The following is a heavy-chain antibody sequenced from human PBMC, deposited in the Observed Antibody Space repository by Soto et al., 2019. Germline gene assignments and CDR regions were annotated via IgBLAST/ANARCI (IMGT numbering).Heavy chain of an antibody. J-gene: IGHJ3*01. V-gene: IGHV3-20*04. CDR1: GFTFDDYG. D-gene: IGHD1-1*01. CDR3: VRDRGYPDSFDV. Sequence: PRGSLRLSCAASGFTFDDYGMSWVRQAPGKGLEWVSGINWNGGSTGYADSVKGRFTISRDNAKNTLYLQMHSLRAEDTALYFCVRDRGYPDSFDVWGRGTMVTVSS. CDR2: INWNGGST.